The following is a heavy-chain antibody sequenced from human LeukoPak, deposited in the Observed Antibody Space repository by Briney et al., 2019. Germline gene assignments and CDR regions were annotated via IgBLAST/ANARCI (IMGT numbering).Heavy chain of an antibody. CDR3: ARHSSGWAEGAY. V-gene: IGHV3-30-3*01. Sequence: GRSLRLSCAASGFTFSSYAMHWVRQAPGKGLEWVAVISYDGSNKYYADSVKGRFTISRDNSKNTLYLQMNSLRAEDTAVYYCARHSSGWAEGAYWGQGTLVTVSS. CDR1: GFTFSSYA. J-gene: IGHJ4*02. D-gene: IGHD6-19*01. CDR2: ISYDGSNK.